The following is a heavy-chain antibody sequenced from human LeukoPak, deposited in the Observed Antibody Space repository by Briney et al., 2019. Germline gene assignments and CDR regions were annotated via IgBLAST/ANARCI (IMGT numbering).Heavy chain of an antibody. CDR3: ARDMAAGSFDY. D-gene: IGHD6-13*01. Sequence: GGSLRLSCAASGFTVSSNYMSWVRQPPGKGLEWVSAISGSGGSTYYADSVKGRFTISRDNSKNTLYLQMNSLRAEDTAVYYCARDMAAGSFDYWGQGVMVAGSS. V-gene: IGHV3-23*01. CDR1: GFTVSSNY. J-gene: IGHJ4*02. CDR2: ISGSGGST.